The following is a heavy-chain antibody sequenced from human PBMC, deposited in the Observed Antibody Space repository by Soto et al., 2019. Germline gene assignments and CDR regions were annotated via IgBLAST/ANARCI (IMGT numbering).Heavy chain of an antibody. CDR3: AKSVGGITMIVVVITGGFDF. J-gene: IGHJ4*02. CDR2: ISGSGGST. Sequence: TGGLLKLCYAASVFTFSSYAMSLIRQAPGKGLELVSAISGSGGSTYYADSVKGRFTISRDNSKNTLYLQMNSLRAEDTAVYYCAKSVGGITMIVVVITGGFDFWGQGTLVSVSS. V-gene: IGHV3-23*01. D-gene: IGHD3-22*01. CDR1: VFTFSSYA.